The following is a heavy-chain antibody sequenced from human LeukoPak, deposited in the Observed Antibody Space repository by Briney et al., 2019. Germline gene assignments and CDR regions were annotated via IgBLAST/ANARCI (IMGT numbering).Heavy chain of an antibody. D-gene: IGHD3-10*01. Sequence: SETLSLTCTVSGGSISSSSYYWGWIRQPPGKGLEWIGSIYYSGSTYYNPSLKSRVTISVDTSKNQFSLKLSSVTAADTAVYYCARGERFGESPFDAFDIWGQGTMVTVSS. J-gene: IGHJ3*02. CDR3: ARGERFGESPFDAFDI. CDR2: IYYSGST. V-gene: IGHV4-39*07. CDR1: GGSISSSSYY.